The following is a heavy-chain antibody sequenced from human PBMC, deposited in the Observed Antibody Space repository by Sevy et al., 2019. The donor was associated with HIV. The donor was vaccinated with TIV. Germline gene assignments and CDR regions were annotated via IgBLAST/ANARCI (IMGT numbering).Heavy chain of an antibody. CDR3: TKESLRGTYIRGDFDH. CDR1: GFNFQTFG. CDR2: ISSDGINH. J-gene: IGHJ4*02. V-gene: IGHV3-30*18. D-gene: IGHD3-10*02. Sequence: GGSLRLSRSAFGFNFQTFGMHWVRQAPGKGPEWLAVISSDGINHNYAASVKGRFTIYRDNSRSLLFLQMNSLTPNDTAVYFCTKESLRGTYIRGDFDHWGQGTLVTVSS.